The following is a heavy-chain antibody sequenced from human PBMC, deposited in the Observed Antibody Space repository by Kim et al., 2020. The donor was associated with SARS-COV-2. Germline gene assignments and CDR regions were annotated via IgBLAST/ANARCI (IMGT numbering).Heavy chain of an antibody. CDR2: ISYDGSNK. Sequence: GGSLRLSCAASGFTFSSYAMHWVRQAPGKGLEWVAVISYDGSNKYYADSVKGRFTISRDNSKNTLYLQMNSLRAEDTAVYYCARDLGGSYWDGHFGYWGQGTLVTVSS. CDR1: GFTFSSYA. V-gene: IGHV3-30-3*01. J-gene: IGHJ4*02. CDR3: ARDLGGSYWDGHFGY. D-gene: IGHD1-26*01.